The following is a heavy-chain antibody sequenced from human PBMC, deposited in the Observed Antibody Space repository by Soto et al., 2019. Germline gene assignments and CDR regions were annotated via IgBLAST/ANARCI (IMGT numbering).Heavy chain of an antibody. CDR2: IHYSGTS. Sequence: PSETPSLTSTVAQGSIDTYGGAWIRQPPGKGLEWIGYIHYSGTSDYNPSLKSRVTISVDTSKNQLSLQLKSLTAADTAMYYCAIDTATPVRFDQWGQGALVTVSS. CDR1: QGSIDTYG. CDR3: AIDTATPVRFDQ. V-gene: IGHV4-59*03. D-gene: IGHD4-17*01. J-gene: IGHJ4*02.